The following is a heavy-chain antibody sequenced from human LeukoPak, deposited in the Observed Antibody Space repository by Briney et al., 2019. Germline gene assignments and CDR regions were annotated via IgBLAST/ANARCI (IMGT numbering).Heavy chain of an antibody. CDR2: IYTSGST. V-gene: IGHV4-4*07. CDR1: GGSISSYY. Sequence: PSETLSLTCTVSGGSISSYYWCWIRQPAGKGLEWIGRIYTSGSTNYNPSLKSRVTMSVDTSKNQFSLKLSSVTAADTAVYYCARDIYDFWSGYYYFDYWGQGTLVTVSS. CDR3: ARDIYDFWSGYYYFDY. J-gene: IGHJ4*02. D-gene: IGHD3-3*01.